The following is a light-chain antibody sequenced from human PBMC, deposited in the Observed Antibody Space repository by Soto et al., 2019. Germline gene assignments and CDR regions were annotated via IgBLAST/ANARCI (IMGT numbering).Light chain of an antibody. CDR3: SSFTSTSTNYV. Sequence: QSALTQPASVSGSPGQSITISCTGTSSDIGVYNHVSWYQQHPGKAHKLMIYDVSNRPSGVSNRFSGSKSGNTASLTISGLQPDDEADSYCSSFTSTSTNYVFGTGTKVTAL. V-gene: IGLV2-14*01. J-gene: IGLJ1*01. CDR2: DVS. CDR1: SSDIGVYNH.